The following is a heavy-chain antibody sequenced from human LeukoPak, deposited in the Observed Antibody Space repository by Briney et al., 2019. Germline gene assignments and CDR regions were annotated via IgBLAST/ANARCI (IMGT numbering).Heavy chain of an antibody. CDR2: ITPSGDYM. CDR3: AKGRTSLDC. V-gene: IGHV3-11*01. CDR1: GFSFSDSY. J-gene: IGHJ4*02. D-gene: IGHD2-8*01. Sequence: GGSLRLSCAASGFSFSDSYMSWIRQAPGRGLEYISYITPSGDYMSYTDSVKGRFTFSRDNAKNSLYLQMNSLRAEDTAVYFCAKGRTSLDCRGQGALVTVSS.